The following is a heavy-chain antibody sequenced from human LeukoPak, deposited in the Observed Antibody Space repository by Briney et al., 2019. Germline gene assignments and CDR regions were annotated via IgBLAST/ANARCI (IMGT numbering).Heavy chain of an antibody. D-gene: IGHD3-16*01. CDR2: ISSSSSYI. CDR1: GFTCSSYS. J-gene: IGHJ4*02. CDR3: ARDIMSGY. V-gene: IGHV3-21*01. Sequence: GGSLRLXCAASGFTCSSYSMNWVRRAPGKGLEWVSSISSSSSYIYYADSVKGRFTISRDNAKNSLYLQMNSLRAEDTAVYYYARDIMSGYWGQGTLVTVSS.